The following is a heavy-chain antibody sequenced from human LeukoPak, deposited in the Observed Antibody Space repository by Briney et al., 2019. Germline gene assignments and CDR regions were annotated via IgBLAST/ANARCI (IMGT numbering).Heavy chain of an antibody. D-gene: IGHD2-8*02. J-gene: IGHJ5*02. CDR1: GGTFSSYA. CDR2: IIPIFGTA. V-gene: IGHV1-69*06. Sequence: GTSVKVSCKASGGTFSSYAISWVRQAPGQGLEWMGGIIPIFGTANYAQKFQGRVTITADKSTSTAYMELSSLRSEDTAVYYCARVYGDDYLSGGVNWFDPWGQGTLVTVSS. CDR3: ARVYGDDYLSGGVNWFDP.